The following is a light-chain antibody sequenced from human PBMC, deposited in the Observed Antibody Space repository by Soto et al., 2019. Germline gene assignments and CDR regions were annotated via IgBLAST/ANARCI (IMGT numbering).Light chain of an antibody. J-gene: IGKJ5*01. Sequence: EVVMTQSPAVLSVSPGERAALSCRASQSLTNSFIAWYQQRPGQAPRLLIYDTSSRASGIPDRFSGSGSGTDFTLTISRLETEDFAVFYCQQYGTSEIIFGQGTRLEIK. V-gene: IGKV3-20*01. CDR2: DTS. CDR1: QSLTNSF. CDR3: QQYGTSEII.